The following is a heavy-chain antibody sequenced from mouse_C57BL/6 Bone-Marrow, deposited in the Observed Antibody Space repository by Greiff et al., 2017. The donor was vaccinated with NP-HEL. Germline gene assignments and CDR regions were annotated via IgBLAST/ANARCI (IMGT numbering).Heavy chain of an antibody. CDR3: ARRDDYGKLPSDY. D-gene: IGHD2-4*01. CDR1: GYTFTSYW. Sequence: VQLQQSGAELVKPGASVKLSCKASGYTFTSYWMHWVKQRPGQGLEWIGMIHPNSGSTNYNEKFKSKATLTVDKSSSTAYMQLSSLTSEDSAVYYCARRDDYGKLPSDYWGQGTTLTVSS. CDR2: IHPNSGST. V-gene: IGHV1-64*01. J-gene: IGHJ2*01.